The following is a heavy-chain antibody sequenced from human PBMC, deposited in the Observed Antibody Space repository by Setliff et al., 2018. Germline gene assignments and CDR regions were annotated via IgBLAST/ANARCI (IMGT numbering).Heavy chain of an antibody. CDR1: GFAFRSYS. V-gene: IGHV3-23*01. Sequence: PGGSLRLSCAASGFAFRSYSMNWVRQTPGKGLEWVSVISDNCGTIYYADSVRGRFTISRDNSNNMVYLQMNSLRAEDTAVYYCAKDSSGWPHSLISYFQHWGQGTLVTVSS. D-gene: IGHD6-19*01. CDR2: ISDNCGTI. CDR3: AKDSSGWPHSLISYFQH. J-gene: IGHJ1*01.